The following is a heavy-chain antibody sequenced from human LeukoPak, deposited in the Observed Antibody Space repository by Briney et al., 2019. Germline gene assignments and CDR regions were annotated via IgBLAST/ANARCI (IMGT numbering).Heavy chain of an antibody. D-gene: IGHD5-18*01. CDR1: GFTFGDHA. Sequence: GGSLRLSCTASGFTFGDHAMSWVRQAPGKGLEWVGFIRSKAYGGSTEYAASVKGRFTISREDSKSIANLQMNSRETEDTVVYFWRRGPIQLWPHSGRDVWGQGTTVIVSS. CDR3: RRGPIQLWPHSGRDV. CDR2: IRSKAYGGST. J-gene: IGHJ6*02. V-gene: IGHV3-49*04.